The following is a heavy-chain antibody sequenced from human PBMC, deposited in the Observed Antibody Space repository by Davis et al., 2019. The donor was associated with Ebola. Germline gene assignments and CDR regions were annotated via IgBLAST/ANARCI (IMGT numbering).Heavy chain of an antibody. Sequence: LRLSCTVSGGSISSGDYYWSWIRQPPGKGLEWIGYIYYSGSTYYNPSLKSRVTISVDTSKNQFSLKLSSVTAADTAVYYCARVVKGTVVAPFDYWGQGTLVTVSS. V-gene: IGHV4-30-4*01. D-gene: IGHD4-23*01. J-gene: IGHJ4*02. CDR3: ARVVKGTVVAPFDY. CDR1: GGSISSGDYY. CDR2: IYYSGST.